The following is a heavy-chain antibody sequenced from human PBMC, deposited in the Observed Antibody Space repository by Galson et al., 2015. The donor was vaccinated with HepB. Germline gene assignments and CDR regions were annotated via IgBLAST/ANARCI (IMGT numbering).Heavy chain of an antibody. V-gene: IGHV1-58*01. J-gene: IGHJ5*02. D-gene: IGHD1-26*01. CDR3: AADRRIVGALFDP. Sequence: SVKVSCKASGFTFTSSAVQWVRQARGQRLEWIGRIVVGSGNTNYARKFQERVTFTRDMSTSTAYMELSSLRSEDTAVYYCAADRRIVGALFDPWGQGTLVSVSS. CDR1: GFTFTSSA. CDR2: IVVGSGNT.